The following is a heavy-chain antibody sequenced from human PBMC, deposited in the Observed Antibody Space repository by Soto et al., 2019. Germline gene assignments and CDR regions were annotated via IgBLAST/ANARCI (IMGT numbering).Heavy chain of an antibody. CDR2: IYYSGST. J-gene: IGHJ6*02. Sequence: SETLSLTCTVSGGSVSSGSYYWSWIRQPPGKGLEWIGYIYYSGSTNYNPSLKSRVTISVDTSKNQFSLKLSSVTAADTAVYYCARGGYSYGPATGYYYYGMDVWGQGTTVTVSS. D-gene: IGHD5-18*01. CDR1: GGSVSSGSYY. V-gene: IGHV4-61*01. CDR3: ARGGYSYGPATGYYYYGMDV.